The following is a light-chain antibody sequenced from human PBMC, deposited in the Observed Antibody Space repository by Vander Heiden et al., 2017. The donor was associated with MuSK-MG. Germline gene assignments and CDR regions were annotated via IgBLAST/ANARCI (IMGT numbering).Light chain of an antibody. V-gene: IGKV3-15*01. J-gene: IGKJ3*01. CDR3: QHDDRRHL. CDR2: DAF. CDR1: QSVGSR. Sequence: DILMTQSPVTLSVSPGERATLSCRASQSVGSRLAWYQQKPGQAPRLLIYDAFTSANGIPDRFSGGGSGTEFTLTSNSRQSEDSAIYYGQHDDRRHLFGHGTTVEIK.